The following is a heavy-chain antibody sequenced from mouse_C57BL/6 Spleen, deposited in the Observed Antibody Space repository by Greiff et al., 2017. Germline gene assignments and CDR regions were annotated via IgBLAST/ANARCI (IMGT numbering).Heavy chain of an antibody. V-gene: IGHV6-6*01. J-gene: IGHJ4*01. D-gene: IGHD2-4*01. CDR1: GFTFSDAW. CDR2: IRNKANNHAT. CDR3: TRYDSRIRYAMDY. Sequence: EVQLQQSGGGLVQPGGSMKLSCAASGFTFSDAWMDWVRQSPEKGLEWVAEIRNKANNHATYYAESVKGRFTISRDDSKSSVYLQMNSLRAEDTGIYYCTRYDSRIRYAMDYWGQGTSVTVSS.